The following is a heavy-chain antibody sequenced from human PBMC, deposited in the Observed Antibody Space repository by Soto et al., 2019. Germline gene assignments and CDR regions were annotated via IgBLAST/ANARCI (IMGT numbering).Heavy chain of an antibody. CDR3: ARDRLVTIFGVALPHDAFDI. D-gene: IGHD3-3*01. Sequence: HPGGSLRLSCAASGFTFSSYWMSWVRQAPGKGLEWVANIKQDGSEKYYVDSVKGRFTISRDNAKNSLYLQMNSLRAEDTAVYYCARDRLVTIFGVALPHDAFDIWGQGTMVTVSS. V-gene: IGHV3-7*01. CDR1: GFTFSSYW. J-gene: IGHJ3*02. CDR2: IKQDGSEK.